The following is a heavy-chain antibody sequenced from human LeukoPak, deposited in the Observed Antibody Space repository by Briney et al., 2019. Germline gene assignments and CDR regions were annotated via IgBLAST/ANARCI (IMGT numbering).Heavy chain of an antibody. CDR2: IYPGDSDT. CDR3: ARHSGKVPAATDY. J-gene: IGHJ4*02. Sequence: GESLKISCKGSGYSFTSHWVGWVRQMPGKGLEWMGIIYPGDSDTRYSPSFQGQVTISADKSISTAYLQWSSLKASDTAMYYCARHSGKVPAATDYWGQGTLVTVSS. D-gene: IGHD2-2*01. V-gene: IGHV5-51*01. CDR1: GYSFTSHW.